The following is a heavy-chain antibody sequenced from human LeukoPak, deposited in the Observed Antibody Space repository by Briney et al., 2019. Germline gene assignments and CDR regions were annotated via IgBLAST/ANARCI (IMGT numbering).Heavy chain of an antibody. CDR3: ARDQVESEMVYNWFDP. J-gene: IGHJ5*02. Sequence: SETLSLTCTVSGGSISSSSYYWGWIRQPPGKGLEWIGSIYYSGSTYYNPSLKSRVTISVDTSKKQFSLKLSSVTAADAAVYYCARDQVESEMVYNWFDPWGQGTLVTVSS. CDR2: IYYSGST. V-gene: IGHV4-39*07. CDR1: GGSISSSSYY. D-gene: IGHD5-24*01.